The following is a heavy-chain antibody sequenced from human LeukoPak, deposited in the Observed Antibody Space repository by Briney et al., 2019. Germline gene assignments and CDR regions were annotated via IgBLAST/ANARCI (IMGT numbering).Heavy chain of an antibody. Sequence: ASVKVSCKASGYTFTGYYIHWVRQAPGQGLEWMGWINPNSGGSTNYAQKFQGRVTMTRDTSTSTVYMELSSLRSEDTAVYYCARGPSITMVRGGQWYYYMDVWGKGTAVTISS. J-gene: IGHJ6*03. CDR3: ARGPSITMVRGGQWYYYMDV. V-gene: IGHV1-46*01. D-gene: IGHD3-10*01. CDR2: INPNSGGST. CDR1: GYTFTGYY.